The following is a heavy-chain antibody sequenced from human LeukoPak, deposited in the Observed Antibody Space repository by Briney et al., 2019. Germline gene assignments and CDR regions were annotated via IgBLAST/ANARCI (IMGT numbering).Heavy chain of an antibody. CDR1: GGTFSSYA. V-gene: IGHV1-69*13. D-gene: IGHD3-10*01. Sequence: ASVKVSCKASGGTFSSYATSWVRQAPGQGLEWMGGIIPIFGTANYAQKFQGRVTITADESTSTAYMELSSLRSEDTAVYYCARDLTDHYYGRDYYYYMDVWGKGTTVTISS. CDR2: IIPIFGTA. CDR3: ARDLTDHYYGRDYYYYMDV. J-gene: IGHJ6*03.